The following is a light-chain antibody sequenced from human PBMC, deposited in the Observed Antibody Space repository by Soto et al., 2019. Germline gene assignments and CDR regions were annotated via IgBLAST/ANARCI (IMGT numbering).Light chain of an antibody. Sequence: QSVLTQPASVSGSPGQSITISCTGTSSDVGGYNSVSWYQQHPGKAPKLMIYEVNNRPSGVSNRFSGSKSGNTASLTISGLQAEDEADYYCNSYTSSTTYVFGTGT. J-gene: IGLJ1*01. V-gene: IGLV2-14*01. CDR1: SSDVGGYNS. CDR3: NSYTSSTTYV. CDR2: EVN.